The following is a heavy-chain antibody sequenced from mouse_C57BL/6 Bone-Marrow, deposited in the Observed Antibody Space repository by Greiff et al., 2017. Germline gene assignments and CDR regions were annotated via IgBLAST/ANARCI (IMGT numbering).Heavy chain of an antibody. V-gene: IGHV14-4*01. CDR2: IDPENGDT. CDR1: GFNIKDDY. Sequence: EVQLQQSGAELVRPGASVKLSCTASGFNIKDDYMHWVKQRPEQGLEWIGWIDPENGDTEYASKFQGKATITADTSSNTDYLQLSSLTSEDTAVYYCTTNWDGVDYWGQGTTLTVSS. D-gene: IGHD4-1*01. CDR3: TTNWDGVDY. J-gene: IGHJ2*01.